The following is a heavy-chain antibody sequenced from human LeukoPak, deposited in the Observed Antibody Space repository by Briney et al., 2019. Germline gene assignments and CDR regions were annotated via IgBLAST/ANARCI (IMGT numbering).Heavy chain of an antibody. V-gene: IGHV3-23*01. CDR1: GFTFSGYA. CDR3: AKGLVPAAIRVVDY. Sequence: GGSLRLSCAASGFTFSGYAMSWVRQAPGKGLEWVSAISGSGGSTYYADSVKGRFTISRDNSKNTLYLQMNSLRAEDTAIYYCAKGLVPAAIRVVDYWGQGTLVTVSS. CDR2: ISGSGGST. J-gene: IGHJ4*02. D-gene: IGHD2-2*01.